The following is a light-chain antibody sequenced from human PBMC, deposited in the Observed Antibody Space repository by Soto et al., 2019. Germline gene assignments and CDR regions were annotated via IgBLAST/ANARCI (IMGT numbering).Light chain of an antibody. V-gene: IGLV2-11*01. Sequence: QSVLTQPRSVSGSPGQSVAISCTGTSSDIGGYNYVSRYQQHPGKAPKVMIYDVDKRPSGVPDRFSGSKSGNTASLTISDLQTEDEADYYCCSNAGRPDVFGTGTKVTVL. CDR3: CSNAGRPDV. CDR2: DVD. CDR1: SSDIGGYNY. J-gene: IGLJ1*01.